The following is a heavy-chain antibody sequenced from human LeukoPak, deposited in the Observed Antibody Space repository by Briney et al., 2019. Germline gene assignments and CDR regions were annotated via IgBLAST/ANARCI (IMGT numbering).Heavy chain of an antibody. CDR1: GFIFSSYS. V-gene: IGHV3-21*01. CDR3: AREHVTIFGVVKDPLGY. Sequence: GGSLRLSCAASGFIFSSYSMNWVRQAPGKGLEWVSSISSGSNYIYYADSVKDRFSISRDNSKNSLYLQMNSLRAEDTAVYYCAREHVTIFGVVKDPLGYWGQGTLVTVSS. D-gene: IGHD3-3*01. CDR2: ISSGSNYI. J-gene: IGHJ4*02.